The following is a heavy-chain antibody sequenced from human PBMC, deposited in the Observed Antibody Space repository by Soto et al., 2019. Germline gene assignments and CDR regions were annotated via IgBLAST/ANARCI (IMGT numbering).Heavy chain of an antibody. D-gene: IGHD6-19*01. CDR1: GFTFSSYA. CDR2: ISYDGSNK. J-gene: IGHJ4*02. V-gene: IGHV3-30-3*01. CDR3: VRDKSPYSSGWHNRHFDY. Sequence: QVQLVESGGGVVQPGRSLRLSCAASGFTFSSYAMHWVRQAPGKGLEWVAVISYDGSNKYYADSVKGRFTISRDNSKTQYPKMNSLRAEDTAVYYCVRDKSPYSSGWHNRHFDYWGQGTLVTVSS.